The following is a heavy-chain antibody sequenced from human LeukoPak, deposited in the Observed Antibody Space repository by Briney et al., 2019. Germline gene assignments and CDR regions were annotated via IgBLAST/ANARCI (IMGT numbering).Heavy chain of an antibody. V-gene: IGHV4-39*07. J-gene: IGHJ5*02. D-gene: IGHD3-22*01. Sequence: GTLSLTCTVSGGSISSSSYYWGWIRQPPGKGLEWIGEINHSGSTNYNPSLKSRVTISVDTSKNQFSLKLSSVTAADTAVYYCARDVSGYAWFDPWGQGTLVTVSS. CDR1: GGSISSSSYY. CDR2: INHSGST. CDR3: ARDVSGYAWFDP.